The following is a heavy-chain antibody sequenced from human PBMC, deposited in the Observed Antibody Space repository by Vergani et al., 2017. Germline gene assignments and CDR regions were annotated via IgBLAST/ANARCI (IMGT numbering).Heavy chain of an antibody. D-gene: IGHD3-16*01. CDR1: GFTFSSYS. CDR2: ISSSSSYI. J-gene: IGHJ3*02. CDR3: ASPLIGLHAFDI. Sequence: EVQLVESGGGLVKPGGSLRLSCAASGFTFSSYSMNWVRQAPGKGLEWVSSISSSSSYIYYADSVKGRFTISRDNAKNSLYLQMNSLRAEDTAVYYCASPLIGLHAFDIWGQGTMVTVSS. V-gene: IGHV3-21*01.